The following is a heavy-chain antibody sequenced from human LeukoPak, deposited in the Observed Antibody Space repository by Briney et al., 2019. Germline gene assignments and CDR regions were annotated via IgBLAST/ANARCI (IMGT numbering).Heavy chain of an antibody. J-gene: IGHJ5*02. D-gene: IGHD3-16*02. CDR1: GGSISSGDYY. CDR2: IYYSGST. Sequence: SQTLSLTCTVSGGSISSGDYYWTWIRQPPGKGLEWIGYIYYSGSTYYNPSLKSRVTISVDTSKNQFSLKLSSVTAADTAVYYCARGGLFYRDNWFDPWGQGTLVTVSS. CDR3: ARGGLFYRDNWFDP. V-gene: IGHV4-30-4*01.